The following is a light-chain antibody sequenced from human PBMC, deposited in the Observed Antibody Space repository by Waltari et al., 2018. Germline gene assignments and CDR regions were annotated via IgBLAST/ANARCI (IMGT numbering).Light chain of an antibody. CDR1: QSIPTN. J-gene: IGKJ5*01. Sequence: EVVMTQSPATLSVSLGGRATLSSRASQSIPTNLAWYQQRRGQPPTLLIFDASTRATSISGRFSGSGSGTEFTLTISSLQSEDSAVYYCQQYNRWPPITFGQGTRLEIK. CDR3: QQYNRWPPIT. V-gene: IGKV3-15*01. CDR2: DAS.